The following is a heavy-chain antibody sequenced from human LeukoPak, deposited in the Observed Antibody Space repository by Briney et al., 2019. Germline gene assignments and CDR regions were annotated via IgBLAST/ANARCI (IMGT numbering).Heavy chain of an antibody. D-gene: IGHD2-2*01. CDR2: MNPNSGNT. Sequence: ASVKVSCKASGYTFTSYDINWVRQATGQGLEWMGWMNPNSGNTGYAQKFQGRVTMTRNTSISTAYMELSSLRSEDTAVYYCARGPFVVVPAADSWFDPWGQGTLVTVSS. V-gene: IGHV1-8*01. J-gene: IGHJ5*02. CDR1: GYTFTSYD. CDR3: ARGPFVVVPAADSWFDP.